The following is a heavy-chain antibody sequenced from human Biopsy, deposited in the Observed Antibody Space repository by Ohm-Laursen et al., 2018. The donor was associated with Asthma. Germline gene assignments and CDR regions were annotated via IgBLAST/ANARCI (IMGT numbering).Heavy chain of an antibody. Sequence: TLSLTWTVSGGAIDSGTYYWSWIRQLPGKGLEWIGYINYSGTTYYNPSLKSRVTIAVETSKNQFSLTLTSVTAADTALYYCARDLAGHCTSASCYGFDSWGQGAQVTVSS. V-gene: IGHV4-31*02. J-gene: IGHJ5*01. D-gene: IGHD2-2*01. CDR3: ARDLAGHCTSASCYGFDS. CDR2: INYSGTT. CDR1: GGAIDSGTYY.